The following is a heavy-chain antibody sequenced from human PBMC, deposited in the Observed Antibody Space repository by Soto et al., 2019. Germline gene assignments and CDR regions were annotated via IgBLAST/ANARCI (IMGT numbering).Heavy chain of an antibody. J-gene: IGHJ4*02. V-gene: IGHV4-38-2*01. CDR1: GYSISSGYY. CDR2: IYHSGST. Sequence: SETLSLTCAVSGYSISSGYYWGWIRQPPGKGLEWIGSIYHSGSTYYNPSLKSRVTISVDTSKNQFSLKLSSVTAADTAVYYCASSAVAGTEDDWGKGTLVTVAS. CDR3: ASSAVAGTEDD. D-gene: IGHD6-19*01.